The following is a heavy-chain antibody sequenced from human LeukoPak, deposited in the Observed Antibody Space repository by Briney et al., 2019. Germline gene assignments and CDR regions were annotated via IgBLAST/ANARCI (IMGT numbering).Heavy chain of an antibody. V-gene: IGHV3-23*01. D-gene: IGHD3-22*01. CDR3: ARDLSFYYDSDQWAALSAFDV. Sequence: PGGSLRLSCAASGFTFSSYSMNWVRQAPGKGLEWVSAISGNVVGTYYADSVKGRFTISRDNSKDTLYLQMNSLRAEDTAVYYCARDLSFYYDSDQWAALSAFDVWGQGTMVSVSS. CDR1: GFTFSSYS. J-gene: IGHJ3*01. CDR2: ISGNVVGT.